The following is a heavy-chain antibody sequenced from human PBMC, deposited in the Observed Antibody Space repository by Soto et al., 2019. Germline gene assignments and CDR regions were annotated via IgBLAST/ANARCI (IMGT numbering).Heavy chain of an antibody. J-gene: IGHJ4*02. Sequence: ASVKVSCKVSGYTLTELSMHWVRQAPGKGLEWMGGFDPEDGETIYAQKFQGRVTMTEDTSTDTAYMELSSLRSEDTAVYYCATVGPLGPSGYDPRVLFYWGQGTLVTVSS. CDR3: ATVGPLGPSGYDPRVLFY. CDR1: GYTLTELS. V-gene: IGHV1-24*01. CDR2: FDPEDGET. D-gene: IGHD5-12*01.